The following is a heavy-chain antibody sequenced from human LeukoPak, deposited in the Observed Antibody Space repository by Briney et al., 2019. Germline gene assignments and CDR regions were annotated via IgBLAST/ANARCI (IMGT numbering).Heavy chain of an antibody. Sequence: GGTLRLSCAASGFTFSSYGMSWVRQAPGKGLEWVSAIRGSGDSTYYADSVKGRFTISRDNSKNTLYLQMNSLRAEDTAVYYCARAGYPYYYYYMDVWGKGTTVTVSS. CDR1: GFTFSSYG. CDR2: IRGSGDST. V-gene: IGHV3-23*01. CDR3: ARAGYPYYYYYMDV. J-gene: IGHJ6*03. D-gene: IGHD3-9*01.